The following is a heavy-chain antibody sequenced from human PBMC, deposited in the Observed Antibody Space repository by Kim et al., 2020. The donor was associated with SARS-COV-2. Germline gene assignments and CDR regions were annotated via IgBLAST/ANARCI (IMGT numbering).Heavy chain of an antibody. CDR3: VRDRRIRPGTKLIGYGMDV. J-gene: IGHJ6*02. CDR1: GFIFSNYG. D-gene: IGHD1-1*01. CDR2: IWYDGSTE. Sequence: GGSLRLSCAASGFIFSNYGIHWVRQAPGKGLEWVAFIWYDGSTEYYEDSVRGRFSISRDNFKSTLNLEMNSLRAEDTAVYYCVRDRRIRPGTKLIGYGMDVWGQGTRVTVSS. V-gene: IGHV3-33*01.